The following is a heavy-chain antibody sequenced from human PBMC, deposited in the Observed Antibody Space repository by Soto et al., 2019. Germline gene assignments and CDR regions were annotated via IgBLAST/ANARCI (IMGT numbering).Heavy chain of an antibody. Sequence: GGSLRLSCAASGFTFGNYAMSWVRQAPGKGLEWVSTLSGSGGSTYYADSVKGRFTISRDNSKNTLYLQMNSLRAEDTAVYYCAKDDRGGYTHYYYYGMDVWGQGTTVTVSS. CDR3: AKDDRGGYTHYYYYGMDV. D-gene: IGHD1-26*01. J-gene: IGHJ6*02. CDR2: LSGSGGST. CDR1: GFTFGNYA. V-gene: IGHV3-23*01.